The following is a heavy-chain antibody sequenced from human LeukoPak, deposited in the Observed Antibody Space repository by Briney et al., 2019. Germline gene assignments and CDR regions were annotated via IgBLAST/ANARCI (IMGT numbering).Heavy chain of an antibody. V-gene: IGHV3-23*01. CDR3: ASAGSGWYDY. Sequence: PGGSLRLFCAASGFTFSSQAMSWVRQAPGKGLEWVSVIGGSGSITYYRDSVKGRFTISRDNSKNTMYLQMNSLRAEDTAVYYCASAGSGWYDYWGQGTLVTVSS. CDR2: IGGSGSIT. CDR1: GFTFSSQA. D-gene: IGHD6-19*01. J-gene: IGHJ4*02.